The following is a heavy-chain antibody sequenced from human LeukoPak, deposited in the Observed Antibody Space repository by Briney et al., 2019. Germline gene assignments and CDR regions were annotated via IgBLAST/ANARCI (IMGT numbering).Heavy chain of an antibody. Sequence: GGSLRLSCAASGFTFSSYAMHWVRQAPGKGLEWVAVISYDGSNKYYADSVKGRFTISRDNSKNTLYLQMNSLRAEDTAVYYCAREYYYDSSGSNWFDPWGQGTPVTVSS. CDR2: ISYDGSNK. CDR3: AREYYYDSSGSNWFDP. V-gene: IGHV3-30*04. J-gene: IGHJ5*02. D-gene: IGHD3-22*01. CDR1: GFTFSSYA.